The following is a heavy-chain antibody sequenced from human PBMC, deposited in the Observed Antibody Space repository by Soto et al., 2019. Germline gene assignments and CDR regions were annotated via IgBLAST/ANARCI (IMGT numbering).Heavy chain of an antibody. D-gene: IGHD3-10*01. CDR2: IYPGDSDT. CDR3: ARLRDYYGSGSYYESYYYYYMDV. J-gene: IGHJ6*03. CDR1: GYSFTSSW. Sequence: GESLKISCKGSGYSFTSSWIGWVRQMPGKGLEWMGIIYPGDSDTRYSPSFQGQVTISADKSISTAYLQWSSLKASDTAMYYCARLRDYYGSGSYYESYYYYYMDVWGKGTTVTVSS. V-gene: IGHV5-51*01.